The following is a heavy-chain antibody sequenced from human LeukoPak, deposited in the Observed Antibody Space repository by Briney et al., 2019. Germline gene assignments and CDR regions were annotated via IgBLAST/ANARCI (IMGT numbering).Heavy chain of an antibody. D-gene: IGHD3-16*01. CDR2: IRYDGSNK. CDR3: AKDNLDGLFWAYFDY. J-gene: IGHJ4*02. V-gene: IGHV3-30*02. CDR1: GFTFSSYG. Sequence: GGSLRLSCAASGFTFSSYGMHWVRQAPGKGLECVAFIRYDGSNKYYADSVKGRFTISRDNSKNTLYLQMNSLRAEDTAVYYCAKDNLDGLFWAYFDYWGQGTLVTVSS.